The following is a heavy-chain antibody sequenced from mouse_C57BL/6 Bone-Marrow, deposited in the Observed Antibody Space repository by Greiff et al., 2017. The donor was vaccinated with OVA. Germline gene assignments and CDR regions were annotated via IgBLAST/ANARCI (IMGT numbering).Heavy chain of an antibody. J-gene: IGHJ2*01. CDR3: ARALITTVVATLDY. D-gene: IGHD1-1*01. CDR1: GFTFSSYA. CDR2: ISDGGSYT. V-gene: IGHV5-4*01. Sequence: EVQVVESGGGLVKPGGSLKLSCAASGFTFSSYAMSWVRQTPEKRLEWVATISDGGSYTYYPDNVKGRFTISRDNAKNNLYLQMSHLKSEDTAMYYCARALITTVVATLDYWGQGTTLTVSS.